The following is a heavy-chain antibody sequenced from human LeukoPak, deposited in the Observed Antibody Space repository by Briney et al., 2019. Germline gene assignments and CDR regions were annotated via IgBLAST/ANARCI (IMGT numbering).Heavy chain of an antibody. CDR1: GFTFSSYS. Sequence: GGSLRLSCAASGFTFSSYSMNWVRQAPGKGLEWVSSISSGSSYTYYADSVKGRFTISRDNAKHSLYLQMNSLRAEDTAVYYCARDRSTSCYDYWGQGTLVTVSS. CDR3: ARDRSTSCYDY. CDR2: ISSGSSYT. J-gene: IGHJ4*02. D-gene: IGHD2-2*01. V-gene: IGHV3-21*01.